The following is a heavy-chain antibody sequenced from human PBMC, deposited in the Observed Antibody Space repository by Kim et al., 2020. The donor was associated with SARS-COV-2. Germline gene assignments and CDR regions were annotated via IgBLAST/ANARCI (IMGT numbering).Heavy chain of an antibody. V-gene: IGHV3-30*02. CDR3: AKKQMPLWSHTIDS. D-gene: IGHD3-10*01. Sequence: YSESVKGRFTISRDNSKNTVYLQMSSLRPKDTAIYYYAKKQMPLWSHTIDSWGQGTLVAVTS. J-gene: IGHJ4*02.